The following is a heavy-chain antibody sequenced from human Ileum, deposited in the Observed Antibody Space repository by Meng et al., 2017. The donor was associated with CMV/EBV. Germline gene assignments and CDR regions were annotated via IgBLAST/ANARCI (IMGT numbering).Heavy chain of an antibody. CDR2: IKSDGNEK. V-gene: IGHV3-7*01. Sequence: GGSLRLSCVASGFTFSSYWMTWVRQAPGKGLEWVASIKSDGNEKNYVDSVKGRFTISRDNTKNSLFLQMNSLRAEDTAVYYCVRDWTAGYCTGISCYPQYWGQRTLVTVSS. CDR1: GFTFSSYW. J-gene: IGHJ4*02. D-gene: IGHD2-8*02. CDR3: VRDWTAGYCTGISCYPQY.